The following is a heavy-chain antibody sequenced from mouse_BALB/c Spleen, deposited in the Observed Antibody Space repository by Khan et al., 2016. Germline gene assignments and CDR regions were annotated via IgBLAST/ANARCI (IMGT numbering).Heavy chain of an antibody. CDR1: GFVFSGYW. CDR2: ISPDSSTI. CDR3: ARSVYTRAMDY. J-gene: IGHJ4*01. Sequence: EVQLVESGGGLVQPGGSLKLSCAASGFVFSGYWMSWVRQAPGKGLDWLGEISPDSSTINYTPSLKDQFIISRDNAKNTLYLQMSKVRSEDTAHYYCARSVYTRAMDYWGQGTSVTVSS. V-gene: IGHV4-1*02.